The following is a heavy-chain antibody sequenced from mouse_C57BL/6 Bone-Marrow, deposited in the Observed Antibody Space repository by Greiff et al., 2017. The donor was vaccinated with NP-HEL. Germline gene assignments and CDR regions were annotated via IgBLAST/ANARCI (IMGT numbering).Heavy chain of an antibody. V-gene: IGHV5-12*01. Sequence: DVKFVESGGGLVQPGGSLKLSCAASGFTFSDYYMYWVRQTPEKRLEWVAYISNGGGSTYYPDTVKGRFTISRDNAKNTLYLQMSRLKSEDTAMYYCARINYYAMDYWGQGTSVTVSS. CDR3: ARINYYAMDY. CDR1: GFTFSDYY. CDR2: ISNGGGST. J-gene: IGHJ4*01.